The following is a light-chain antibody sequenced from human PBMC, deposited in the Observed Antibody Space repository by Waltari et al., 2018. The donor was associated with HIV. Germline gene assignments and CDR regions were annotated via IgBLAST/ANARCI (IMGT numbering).Light chain of an antibody. J-gene: IGLJ2*01. CDR1: SGGIASNY. CDR3: QSYDSSNHVV. CDR2: EHN. Sequence: NFMLTQTHSVSESPGKTVTISCTRSSGGIASNYVQWYQQRPGSSPTTVIYEHNQRPSGVPDRFSGSIDISSNSASRTISGLKTEDEADYYCQSYDSSNHVVFGGGTKVTVL. V-gene: IGLV6-57*01.